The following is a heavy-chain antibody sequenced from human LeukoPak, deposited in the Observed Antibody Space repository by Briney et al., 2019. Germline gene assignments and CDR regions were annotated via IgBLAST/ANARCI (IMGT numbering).Heavy chain of an antibody. CDR1: GFTFDDYT. CDR3: AKGITMIVVVNGFDY. J-gene: IGHJ4*02. CDR2: ISWDGGST. V-gene: IGHV3-43*01. Sequence: GGSLRLSCAASGFTFDDYTMHWVRQAPGKGLEWVSLISWDGGSTYYADSVKGRFTISRDNSKNTLYLQMNSLRAEDTAVYYCAKGITMIVVVNGFDYWGQGTLVTVSS. D-gene: IGHD3-22*01.